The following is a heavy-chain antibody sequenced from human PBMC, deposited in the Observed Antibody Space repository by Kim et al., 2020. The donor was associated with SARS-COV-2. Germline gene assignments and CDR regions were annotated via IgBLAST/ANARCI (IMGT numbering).Heavy chain of an antibody. CDR1: GGSISSSSYY. V-gene: IGHV4-39*07. CDR2: IYYSGST. D-gene: IGHD3-10*01. Sequence: SETLSLTCTVSGGSISSSSYYWGWIRQPPGKGLEWIGSIYYSGSTYYNPSLKSRVTISVDTSKNQFSLKLSSVTAADTAVYYCARAPRLLWFGELWWNWFDPAGQRTLVTVSS. CDR3: ARAPRLLWFGELWWNWFDP. J-gene: IGHJ5*02.